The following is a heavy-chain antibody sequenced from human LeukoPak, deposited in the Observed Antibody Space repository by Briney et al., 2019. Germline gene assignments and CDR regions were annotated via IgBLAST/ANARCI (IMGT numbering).Heavy chain of an antibody. CDR1: GGSISSGSYY. J-gene: IGHJ3*02. CDR2: IYTSGST. V-gene: IGHV4-61*02. CDR3: ARGTTSGHDAFDI. D-gene: IGHD1-7*01. Sequence: SQTLSLTCTVSGGSISSGSYYWSWIRQPAGKGLEWIGRIYTSGSTNYNPSLKSRVTISVDTSKNQFSLKLSSVTAADTAVYYCARGTTSGHDAFDIWGQGTMVTVSS.